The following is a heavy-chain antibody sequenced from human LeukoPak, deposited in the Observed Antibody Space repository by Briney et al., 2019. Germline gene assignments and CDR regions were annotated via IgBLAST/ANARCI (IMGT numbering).Heavy chain of an antibody. CDR1: GFTFSSYW. V-gene: IGHV3-7*01. D-gene: IGHD3-22*01. Sequence: HSGGSLRLSCAASGFTFSSYWMSWVRQAPGKGLEWVANIKQDGSEKYYVDSVKGRFTISRDNAKNSLYLQMNSLRAEDTAVYYCARVFYYDGSGYGTFDYWGQGTLVTVSS. CDR2: IKQDGSEK. J-gene: IGHJ4*02. CDR3: ARVFYYDGSGYGTFDY.